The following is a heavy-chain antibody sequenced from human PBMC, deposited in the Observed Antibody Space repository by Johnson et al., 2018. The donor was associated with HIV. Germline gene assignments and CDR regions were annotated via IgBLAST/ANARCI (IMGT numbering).Heavy chain of an antibody. Sequence: MLLVESGGGLVQPGGSLRLSCTASGFTVSNKYMSWVRQAPGTGLEWVSRINSDGSSTSYADSVKGRFTISRDNAKNTLYLQMNSLRAEDTAVYYCARDAGGGRIVVDYDAFDIWGQGTMVTVSS. CDR1: GFTVSNKY. CDR2: INSDGSST. J-gene: IGHJ3*02. CDR3: ARDAGGGRIVVDYDAFDI. V-gene: IGHV3-74*01. D-gene: IGHD3-22*01.